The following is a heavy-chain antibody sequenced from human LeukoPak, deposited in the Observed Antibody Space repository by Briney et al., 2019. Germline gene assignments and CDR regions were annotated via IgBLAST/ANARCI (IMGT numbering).Heavy chain of an antibody. CDR2: IKPDGSEK. CDR1: GFTFSTYW. Sequence: GGSLRLSCVASGFTFSTYWMSWVRQAPGKGLEWVAYIKPDGSEKSYVDSVKGRCTISRDNAKNSLYLQMNSLRAEDTAVYSCARGHWFDPWGQGTLVTVSS. J-gene: IGHJ5*02. CDR3: ARGHWFDP. V-gene: IGHV3-7*03.